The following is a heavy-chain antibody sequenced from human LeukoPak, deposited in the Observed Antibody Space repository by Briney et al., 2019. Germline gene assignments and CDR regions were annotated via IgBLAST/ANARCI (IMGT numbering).Heavy chain of an antibody. Sequence: SETLSLTCTVSGGSISGYYWSWIRQPPGKGLEWIGYIYYSGSTNYNPSLKSRVTISVDTSKNQFSLKLSSVTAADTAVYYCAREMAVAGTGPSYYYYYMDVWGKGTTVTVSS. CDR3: AREMAVAGTGPSYYYYYMDV. J-gene: IGHJ6*03. V-gene: IGHV4-59*01. CDR2: IYYSGST. CDR1: GGSISGYY. D-gene: IGHD6-19*01.